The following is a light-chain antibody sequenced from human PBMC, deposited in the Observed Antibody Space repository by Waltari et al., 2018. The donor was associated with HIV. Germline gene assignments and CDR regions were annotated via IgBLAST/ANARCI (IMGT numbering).Light chain of an antibody. V-gene: IGLV1-51*01. CDR1: SVHTGDDY. CDR3: GTWDRSLSAAV. Sequence: QSFLKQPLSESAAAGQKVPIPYSGSSVHTGDDYVSWYQHDPGAPPRILIYDNNKLPSWIPVRFSGSRSGTSATLGITGLQTGDEAHYYCGTWDRSLSAAVFGGGTKLTVL. J-gene: IGLJ3*02. CDR2: DNN.